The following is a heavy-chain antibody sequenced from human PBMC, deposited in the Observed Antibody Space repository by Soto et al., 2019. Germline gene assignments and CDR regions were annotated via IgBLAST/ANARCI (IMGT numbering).Heavy chain of an antibody. V-gene: IGHV4-39*07. CDR1: RGSISSGTNY. Sequence: SETLSLTCTVSRGSISSGTNYWAWIRQPPGKGLEWIANIYYSGSTNYNPSLKSRVTISVDTSKNQFSLKLSSVTAADTAVYCCARDLDYYDSSGYRGLFDYWGQGTLVTVSS. D-gene: IGHD3-22*01. CDR2: IYYSGST. J-gene: IGHJ4*02. CDR3: ARDLDYYDSSGYRGLFDY.